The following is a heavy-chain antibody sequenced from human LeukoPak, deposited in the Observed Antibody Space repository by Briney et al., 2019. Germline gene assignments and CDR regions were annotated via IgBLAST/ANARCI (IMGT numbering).Heavy chain of an antibody. Sequence: SEILSLTCAVSGGSISSSNWWSWVRQPPGKGLEWIGEIYHSGSTNYNPSLKSRVTISVDKSKNQFSLKLSSVTAADTAVYYCAREDRDYGSGDFDYWGQGTLVTVSS. J-gene: IGHJ4*02. CDR3: AREDRDYGSGDFDY. V-gene: IGHV4-4*02. D-gene: IGHD3-10*01. CDR2: IYHSGST. CDR1: GGSISSSNW.